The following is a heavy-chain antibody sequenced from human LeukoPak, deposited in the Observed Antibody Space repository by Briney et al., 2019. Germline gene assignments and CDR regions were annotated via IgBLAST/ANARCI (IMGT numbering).Heavy chain of an antibody. CDR2: IYHSGTT. V-gene: IGHV4-38-2*02. Sequence: SETLSLTCTVSGYSISSGYFWGWIRQPPGKGLEWIGSIYHSGTTYYNPSLKSRVTISVDTSKNQFSLRLTSVTAADTAVYYCARGYSSSWYFNWFDPWGQGTLVTVSS. D-gene: IGHD6-13*01. J-gene: IGHJ5*02. CDR1: GYSISSGYF. CDR3: ARGYSSSWYFNWFDP.